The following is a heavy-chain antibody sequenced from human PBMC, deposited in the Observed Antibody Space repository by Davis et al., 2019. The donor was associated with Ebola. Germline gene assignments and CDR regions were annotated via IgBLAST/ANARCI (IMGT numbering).Heavy chain of an antibody. V-gene: IGHV3-15*01. J-gene: IGHJ4*02. Sequence: GESLKISCAASGFTFSNAWMSWVRQAPGKGLEWVGRIKSKAVGGATDYGAPVKGRFTISRDDSKNMLYLQMNSLKTEDTAVYYCTSPWYGDYSDYWGQGTLVTVSS. CDR1: GFTFSNAW. CDR3: TSPWYGDYSDY. CDR2: IKSKAVGGAT. D-gene: IGHD4-17*01.